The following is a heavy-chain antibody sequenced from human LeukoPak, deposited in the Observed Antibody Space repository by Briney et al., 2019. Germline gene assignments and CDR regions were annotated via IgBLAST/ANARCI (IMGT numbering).Heavy chain of an antibody. V-gene: IGHV4-38-2*02. CDR1: GYSISSGYY. Sequence: SETLSLTCTVSGYSISSGYYWGWIRQPPGKGLEWIGSIYHSGSTYYNPSLKSRVTISVDTSKNQFSLKLSSMTAADTAVYYCASRGYGGKLDYWGRGTLVTVSS. J-gene: IGHJ4*02. D-gene: IGHD4-23*01. CDR3: ASRGYGGKLDY. CDR2: IYHSGST.